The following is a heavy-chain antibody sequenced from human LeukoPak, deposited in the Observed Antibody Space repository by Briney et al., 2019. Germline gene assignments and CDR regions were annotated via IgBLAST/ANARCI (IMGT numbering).Heavy chain of an antibody. CDR2: IRYDGSNK. J-gene: IGHJ4*02. D-gene: IGHD4-23*01. V-gene: IGHV3-30*02. CDR3: AKDLSRVTPYYFDY. CDR1: GFTFSSYG. Sequence: GGSLRLSCAASGFTFSSYGMSWVRQAPGKGLEWVAFIRYDGSNKYYADSVKGRFTISRDNSKNTLYLQMNSLRAEDTAVYYCAKDLSRVTPYYFDYWGQGTLVTVSS.